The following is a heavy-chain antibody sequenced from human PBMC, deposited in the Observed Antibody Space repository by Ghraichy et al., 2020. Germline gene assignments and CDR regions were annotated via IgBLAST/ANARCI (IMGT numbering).Heavy chain of an antibody. CDR2: TYYRSKWYN. D-gene: IGHD4-23*01. CDR3: ARDRFLTGGNAYNWFDP. Sequence: SQTLSLTCAISGDSVSSNSAAWNWIRQSPSRGLEWLGRTYYRSKWYNDYAVSVKSRITINPDTSKNQFSLQLNSVTPEDTAVYYCARDRFLTGGNAYNWFDPWGQGTLVTVSS. J-gene: IGHJ5*02. V-gene: IGHV6-1*01. CDR1: GDSVSSNSAA.